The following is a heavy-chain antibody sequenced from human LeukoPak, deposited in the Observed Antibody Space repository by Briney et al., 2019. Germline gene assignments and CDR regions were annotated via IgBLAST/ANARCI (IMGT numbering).Heavy chain of an antibody. CDR3: ARVPTPRETGSDYYYMDV. Sequence: ASVKVSCKASGYTFTSYAMHWVRQAPGQRLEWMGWINAGNGNTKYSQKFQGRVTITRDTSASTAYMELSSLRSEDTAVYYCARVPTPRETGSDYYYMDVWGKGTTVTVSS. D-gene: IGHD3-9*01. CDR2: INAGNGNT. CDR1: GYTFTSYA. V-gene: IGHV1-3*01. J-gene: IGHJ6*03.